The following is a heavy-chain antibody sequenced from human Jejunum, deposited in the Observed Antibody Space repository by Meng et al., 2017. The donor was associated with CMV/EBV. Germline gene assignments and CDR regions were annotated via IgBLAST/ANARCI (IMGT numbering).Heavy chain of an antibody. D-gene: IGHD4-11*01. CDR2: MHPNSAKT. J-gene: IGHJ6*02. Sequence: SGYTFINYEINWVRQATGQGLEWMGWMHPNSAKTGYAQKFQGRLTITRNTSIATAYMELSSLRSEDTAVYYCAKPGYSNYAMDVWGQGTTVTRLL. CDR3: AKPGYSNYAMDV. V-gene: IGHV1-8*03. CDR1: GYTFINYE.